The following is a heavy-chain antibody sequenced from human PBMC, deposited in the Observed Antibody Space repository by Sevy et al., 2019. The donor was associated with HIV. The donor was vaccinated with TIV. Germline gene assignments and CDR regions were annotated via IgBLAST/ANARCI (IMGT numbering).Heavy chain of an antibody. J-gene: IGHJ5*02. CDR2: IYHSGST. CDR1: GYSISSGYY. D-gene: IGHD4-4*01. Sequence: SETLSLTCAVSGYSISSGYYWGWIRQPPGKGLEWIGSIYHSGSTYYNPSLKSRVTISVDTSKNQFSLKLSSVTAADTAMYYCARGPVTPNWFDPWGQGTLVTVSS. V-gene: IGHV4-38-2*01. CDR3: ARGPVTPNWFDP.